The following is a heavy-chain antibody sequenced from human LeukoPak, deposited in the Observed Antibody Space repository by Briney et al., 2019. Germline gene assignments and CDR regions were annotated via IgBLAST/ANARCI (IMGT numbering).Heavy chain of an antibody. Sequence: GGSLRLSCSASGFTFSSHLMHWVRQAPPKELVWVSHINSDGSSQSYADSVKGRFTISRDNAKNTMYLQTNSLRAEDTAVYYCARGVAVAGTDYWGQGTLVTVSS. CDR2: INSDGSSQ. V-gene: IGHV3-74*01. D-gene: IGHD6-19*01. J-gene: IGHJ4*02. CDR3: ARGVAVAGTDY. CDR1: GFTFSSHL.